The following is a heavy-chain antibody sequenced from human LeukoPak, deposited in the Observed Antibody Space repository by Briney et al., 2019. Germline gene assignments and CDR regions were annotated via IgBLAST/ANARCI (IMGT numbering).Heavy chain of an antibody. D-gene: IGHD3-10*01. CDR3: ATTLWFGAPWYFDY. V-gene: IGHV4-34*01. J-gene: IGHJ4*02. CDR2: INHSGST. Sequence: SETLSLTCAVYGGSFSGYYWSWIRQPPGKGLEWIGEINHSGSTNYNPSLKSRVTISVDTSKNQFSLKLSSVTAADTAVYYCATTLWFGAPWYFDYWGQGTLVTVSS. CDR1: GGSFSGYY.